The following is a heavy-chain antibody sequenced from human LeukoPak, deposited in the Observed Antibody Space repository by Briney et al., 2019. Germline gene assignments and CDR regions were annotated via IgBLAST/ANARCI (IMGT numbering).Heavy chain of an antibody. CDR3: ARDNYYDSSGYYL. V-gene: IGHV1-69*04. CDR2: IIPILGIA. Sequence: ASVKVSCKASGGTFISYAISWVRQAPGQGGEWMGRIIPILGIANYAQKFQRRVPITADKSTSTAYMELSSLTSEDTAVYYCARDNYYDSSGYYLWGQGTLVTVSS. J-gene: IGHJ4*02. D-gene: IGHD3-22*01. CDR1: GGTFISYA.